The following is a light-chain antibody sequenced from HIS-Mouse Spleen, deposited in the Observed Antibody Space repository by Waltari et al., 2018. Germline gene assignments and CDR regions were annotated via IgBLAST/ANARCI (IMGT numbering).Light chain of an antibody. J-gene: IGKJ4*01. CDR1: QSVLYSSNNKNY. CDR2: WAS. V-gene: IGKV4-1*01. CDR3: QQYYSTPT. Sequence: DIVMTQSPDSLAVSLGDRATINCKYSQSVLYSSNNKNYLAWYQQKPGQPPKLLIYWASTRESGVPDRFSGSGSGTDFTLTISSLQAEDVAVYYCQQYYSTPTFGGGTKVEIK.